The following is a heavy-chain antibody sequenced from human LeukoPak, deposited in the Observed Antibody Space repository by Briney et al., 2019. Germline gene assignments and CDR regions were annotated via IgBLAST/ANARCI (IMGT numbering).Heavy chain of an antibody. CDR3: ARDYYDSSGYYYGGWFDP. CDR2: INPNSGGT. V-gene: IGHV1-2*06. CDR1: GYTFTGYY. Sequence: GASVKVSCKASGYTFTGYYMHWVRQAPGQGLEWMGRINPNSGGTNYAQKFQGRVTMTRGTSISTAYMELSRLRSDDTAVYYCARDYYDSSGYYYGGWFDPWGQGTLVTVSS. J-gene: IGHJ5*02. D-gene: IGHD3-22*01.